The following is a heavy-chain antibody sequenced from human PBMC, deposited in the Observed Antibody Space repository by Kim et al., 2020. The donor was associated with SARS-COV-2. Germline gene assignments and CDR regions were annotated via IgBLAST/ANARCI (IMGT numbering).Heavy chain of an antibody. CDR1: GFTFSAYG. CDR2: ISSSGDQT. V-gene: IGHV3-64*02. CDR3: ARVGTKGHWYFDL. Sequence: GGSLRLSCEASGFTFSAYGMHWVRQAPEKTLEYVSAISSSGDQTFYADSVRGRFTISRDNSKNTLYLQMGSLRPEDTAVYYCARVGTKGHWYFDLWGRDTLVTVAS. J-gene: IGHJ2*01. D-gene: IGHD1-7*01.